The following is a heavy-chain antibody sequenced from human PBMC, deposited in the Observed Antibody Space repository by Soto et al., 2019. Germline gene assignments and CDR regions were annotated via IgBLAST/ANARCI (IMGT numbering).Heavy chain of an antibody. CDR1: GGSISSYY. CDR2: IYYSGST. V-gene: IGHV4-59*01. CDR3: ARDRPVYSGSPLDFYYGMDV. D-gene: IGHD1-26*01. J-gene: IGHJ6*02. Sequence: PSETLSLTCTVSGGSISSYYWSWIRQPPGKGLEWIGYIYYSGSTNYNPSLKSRVTISVDTSKNQFSLKLSSVTAADTAVYYCARDRPVYSGSPLDFYYGMDVWGQGTTVTVSS.